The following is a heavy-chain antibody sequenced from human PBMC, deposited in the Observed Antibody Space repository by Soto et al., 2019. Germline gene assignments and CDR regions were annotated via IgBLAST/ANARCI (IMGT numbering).Heavy chain of an antibody. Sequence: EVHLLESGGGLVQPGGSLRLSCAASGFTFSNYAMTWVRQAPGKGLEWVSAISDSGGSTSYADSVKGRFTISRDNSKHTLDPQMDSLRADDTAVYYCANPPPTMESTIYYYYGMDVWGQGTTVTVSS. CDR1: GFTFSNYA. D-gene: IGHD1-26*01. J-gene: IGHJ6*02. V-gene: IGHV3-23*01. CDR2: ISDSGGST. CDR3: ANPPPTMESTIYYYYGMDV.